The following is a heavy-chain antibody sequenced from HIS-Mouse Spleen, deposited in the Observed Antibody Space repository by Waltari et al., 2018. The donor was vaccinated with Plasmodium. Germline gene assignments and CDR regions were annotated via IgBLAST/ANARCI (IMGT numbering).Heavy chain of an antibody. CDR1: GGSLRGSH. CDR2: INHSGST. J-gene: IGHJ2*01. CDR3: ARGRVLGTSSGYFDL. D-gene: IGHD3-10*01. V-gene: IGHV4-34*01. Sequence: QGQLQPWGSGLLNPSETLSATFAAYGGSLRGSHWSWIRQPPGKGLEWIGEINHSGSTNYNPSLKSRVTISVDTSKNQFSLKLSSVTAADTAVYYCARGRVLGTSSGYFDLWGRGTLVTVSS.